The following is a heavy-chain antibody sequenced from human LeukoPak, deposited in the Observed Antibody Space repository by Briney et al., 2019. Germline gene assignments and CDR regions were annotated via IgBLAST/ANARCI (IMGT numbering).Heavy chain of an antibody. CDR1: GGSISSITYY. V-gene: IGHV4-39*06. CDR3: ARHVIIRFYYGSGSYSPSWFDP. D-gene: IGHD3-10*01. CDR2: INHSGST. Sequence: SAPLSFTCTASGGSISSITYYWRWIRQPPRKWLEWIGEINHSGSTNYTLSLQSRVTISVDTSNDQFPLKLSTVTATDTAVYYCARHVIIRFYYGSGSYSPSWFDPWGQGTLVTVSS. J-gene: IGHJ5*02.